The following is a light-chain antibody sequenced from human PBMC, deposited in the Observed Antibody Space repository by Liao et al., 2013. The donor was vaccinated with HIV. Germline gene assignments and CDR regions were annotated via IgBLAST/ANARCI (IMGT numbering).Light chain of an antibody. J-gene: IGLJ2*01. CDR1: KVGNDY. V-gene: IGLV3-1*01. Sequence: DELTQPPSVSVSPGQTARITCSGHKVGNDYVCWYQQKPGQSPVLVIHQDTKRPSGIPERFSGSNSGNTATLTISGTQAMDEADYYCQTWDSSTVVFGGGTKLTVL. CDR3: QTWDSSTVV. CDR2: QDT.